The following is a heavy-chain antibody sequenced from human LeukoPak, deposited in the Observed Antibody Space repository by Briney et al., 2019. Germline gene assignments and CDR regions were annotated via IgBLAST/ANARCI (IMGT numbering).Heavy chain of an antibody. Sequence: GGSLRLSCAASGFTFSSYAMSWVRQAPGKGLEWVSAISGSGGSTYYADSVKGRFTISRDNSENTLYLQMNSLRAEDTAVYYCARVANGYNYYDSSGIDYWGQGTLVTVSS. D-gene: IGHD3-22*01. V-gene: IGHV3-23*01. CDR2: ISGSGGST. J-gene: IGHJ4*02. CDR3: ARVANGYNYYDSSGIDY. CDR1: GFTFSSYA.